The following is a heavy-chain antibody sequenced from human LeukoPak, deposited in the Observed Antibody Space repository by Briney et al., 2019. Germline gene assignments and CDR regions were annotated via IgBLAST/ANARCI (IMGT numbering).Heavy chain of an antibody. CDR2: IYYSGST. CDR1: GGSISSYY. CDR3: ARSSRLLWFGELLIFDY. V-gene: IGHV4-59*01. Sequence: KPSETLSLTCTVSGGSISSYYWSWIRQPPGKGLEWRGYIYYSGSTNYNPSLKSRVTISVDTSKKQFSLKLSSVTAADTAVYYCARSSRLLWFGELLIFDYWGQGTLVTVSS. J-gene: IGHJ4*02. D-gene: IGHD3-10*01.